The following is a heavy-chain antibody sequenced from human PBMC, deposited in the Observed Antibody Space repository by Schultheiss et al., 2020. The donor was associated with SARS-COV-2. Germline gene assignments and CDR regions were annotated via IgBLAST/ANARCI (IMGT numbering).Heavy chain of an antibody. CDR1: GGSISSGYY. CDR3: ARPYDILTGSPLGY. CDR2: IYHSGST. Sequence: SETLSLTCTVSGGSISSGYYWGWIRQPPGKGLEWIGSIYHSGSTYYNPSLKSRVTISVDTSKNQFSLKLSSVTAADTAVYYCARPYDILTGSPLGYWGQGTLVTVSS. J-gene: IGHJ4*02. V-gene: IGHV4-38-2*02. D-gene: IGHD3-9*01.